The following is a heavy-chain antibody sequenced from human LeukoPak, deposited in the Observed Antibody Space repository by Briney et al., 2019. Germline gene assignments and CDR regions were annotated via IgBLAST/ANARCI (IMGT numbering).Heavy chain of an antibody. D-gene: IGHD6-6*01. J-gene: IGHJ4*02. CDR2: INPTGGST. V-gene: IGHV1-46*01. CDR3: ARTAARRFDY. Sequence: ASVKVSCKASGYTFPSYFMHWVRQAPGQGLEWMGIINPTGGSTTYAQKFQGRVTMTRDTSTSTVYMELSSLRSDDTAAYYCARTAARRFDYWGQGTLVTVSS. CDR1: GYTFPSYF.